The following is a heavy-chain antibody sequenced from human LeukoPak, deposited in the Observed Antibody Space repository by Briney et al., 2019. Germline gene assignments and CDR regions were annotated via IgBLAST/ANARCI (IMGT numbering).Heavy chain of an antibody. J-gene: IGHJ4*02. V-gene: IGHV3-33*01. Sequence: GGSLRLSCAASGFTFSSYGMHWVRQAPGKGLEWVAVIWYDGSNKYYADSVKGRFTISRDNSKNTLYLQMNSLRAEDTAAYHCARGVTMIPHYDYWGQGTLVTVSS. CDR3: ARGVTMIPHYDY. D-gene: IGHD3-22*01. CDR1: GFTFSSYG. CDR2: IWYDGSNK.